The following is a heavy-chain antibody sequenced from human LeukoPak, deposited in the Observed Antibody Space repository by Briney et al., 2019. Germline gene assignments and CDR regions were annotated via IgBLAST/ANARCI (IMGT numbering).Heavy chain of an antibody. D-gene: IGHD3-22*01. V-gene: IGHV3-23*01. CDR1: GFTFSSYA. CDR3: AKKESQYYDSSGYYYEGFDY. CDR2: ISGSGGST. J-gene: IGHJ4*02. Sequence: GGSLRLSCAASGFTFSSYAMSWVRQAPGKGLEWVSVISGSGGSTYYADSVKGRFTISRDNSKNTLYLQMNSLRAEDTAVYYCAKKESQYYDSSGYYYEGFDYWGQGTLVTVSS.